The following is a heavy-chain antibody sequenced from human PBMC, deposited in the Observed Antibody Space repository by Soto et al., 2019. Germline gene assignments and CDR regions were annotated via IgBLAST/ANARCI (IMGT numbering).Heavy chain of an antibody. D-gene: IGHD1-26*01. V-gene: IGHV1-69*01. CDR1: GGTFSSCT. Sequence: QVQLVQSGAEVKKPGSSVKVSCKASGGTFSSCTISWVRQAPGQGIEWMGGIIPIYGTANYAQKLQGRVTITADASTRTAYMELSSLRYENTAVYYCAKDRRADWEAYYYYAMDVWGQGTTVTVSS. CDR2: IIPIYGTA. J-gene: IGHJ6*02. CDR3: AKDRRADWEAYYYYAMDV.